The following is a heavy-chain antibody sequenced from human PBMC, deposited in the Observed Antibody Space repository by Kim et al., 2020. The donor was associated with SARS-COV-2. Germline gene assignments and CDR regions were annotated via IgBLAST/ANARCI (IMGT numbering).Heavy chain of an antibody. J-gene: IGHJ4*02. D-gene: IGHD3-3*01. V-gene: IGHV3-21*01. CDR3: ARDLRSGYYNLDY. CDR2: ISSSSSYI. Sequence: GGSLRLSCAASGFTFSSYSMNWVRQAPGKGLEWVSSISSSSSYIYYADSVKGRFTISRDNAKNSLYLQMNSLRAEDTAVYYCARDLRSGYYNLDYWGQGTLVTVSS. CDR1: GFTFSSYS.